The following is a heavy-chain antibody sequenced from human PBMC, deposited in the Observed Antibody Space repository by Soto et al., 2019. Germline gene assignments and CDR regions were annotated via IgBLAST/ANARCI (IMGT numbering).Heavy chain of an antibody. CDR1: GGSVSSGSYY. CDR2: IYYSGST. J-gene: IGHJ5*02. CDR3: ARDLRPHRSGWPARDNWFDP. Sequence: SETLSLTCTVSGGSVSSGSYYWSWIRQPPGKGLEWIGYIYYSGSTNYNPSLKSRVTISVDTSKNQFSLKLSSVTAADTAVYYCARDLRPHRSGWPARDNWFDPWGQGTLVTVSS. V-gene: IGHV4-61*01. D-gene: IGHD6-19*01.